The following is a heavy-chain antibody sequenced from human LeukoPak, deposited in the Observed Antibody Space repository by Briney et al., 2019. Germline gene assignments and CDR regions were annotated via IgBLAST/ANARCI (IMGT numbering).Heavy chain of an antibody. CDR2: ISYDGSNK. D-gene: IGHD1-1*01. CDR1: GFTFSSYG. J-gene: IGHJ4*02. CDR3: ARSRYHFDY. V-gene: IGHV3-30*03. Sequence: PGRSLRLSCAASGFTFSSYGMHWVRQAPGKGLEWVAVISYDGSNKYYADSVKGRFTISRDNSKNTLYLQMNSLRAEDTAVYYCARSRYHFDYWGQGTLVTVSS.